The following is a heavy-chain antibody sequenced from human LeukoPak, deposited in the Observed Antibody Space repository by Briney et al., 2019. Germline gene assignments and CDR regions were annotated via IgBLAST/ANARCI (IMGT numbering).Heavy chain of an antibody. V-gene: IGHV5-51*01. J-gene: IGHJ4*02. CDR2: IYPGDSDT. CDR1: GCGFTSYW. Sequence: GESLKISCKGSGCGFTSYWIGWVRQMPGKGLEGMGIIYPGDSDTRYSPSFQGQVTISADKSISTAYLQWSSLKASDTAMYYCAREEDSSGYYFGYWGQGTLVTVSS. CDR3: AREEDSSGYYFGY. D-gene: IGHD3-22*01.